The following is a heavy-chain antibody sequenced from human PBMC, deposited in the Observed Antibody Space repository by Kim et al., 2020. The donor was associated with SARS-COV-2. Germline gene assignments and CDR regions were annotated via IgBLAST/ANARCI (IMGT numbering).Heavy chain of an antibody. CDR2: T. Sequence: TNYNPSLKSRVTISVDTSKNQFSLKLSSVTAADTAVYYCARSYSYGYKDYWGQGTLVTVSS. D-gene: IGHD5-18*01. CDR3: ARSYSYGYKDY. V-gene: IGHV4-59*01. J-gene: IGHJ4*02.